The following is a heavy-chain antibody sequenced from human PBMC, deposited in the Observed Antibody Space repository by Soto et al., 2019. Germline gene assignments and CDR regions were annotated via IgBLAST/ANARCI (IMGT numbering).Heavy chain of an antibody. J-gene: IGHJ5*02. CDR2: IYHSGST. D-gene: IGHD4-17*01. CDR3: ARFYGDYYNWFDP. CDR1: GDSISSGGYS. Sequence: SETLSLTCAVSGDSISSGGYSWSRIRNLPGKGLEWIGYIYHSGSTYYNPSLKSRVTISVDRSKNQFYLKLSSVTAADTAVYYCARFYGDYYNWFDPWGQGTLVTVSS. V-gene: IGHV4-30-2*01.